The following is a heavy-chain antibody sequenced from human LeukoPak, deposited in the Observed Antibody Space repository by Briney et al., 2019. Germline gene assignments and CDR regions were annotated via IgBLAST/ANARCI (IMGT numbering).Heavy chain of an antibody. Sequence: GGALRLSRAASGFTFCGKALRWVRPAPGEGGEWVSTISRTTGTTYYADSVKGRFTISRDNSKNTVSLQVNSLRAEDTAVYYCAKGSHFANCGQGTLVTVSS. CDR1: GFTFCGKA. CDR3: AKGSHFAN. J-gene: IGHJ4*02. V-gene: IGHV3-23*01. CDR2: ISRTTGTT.